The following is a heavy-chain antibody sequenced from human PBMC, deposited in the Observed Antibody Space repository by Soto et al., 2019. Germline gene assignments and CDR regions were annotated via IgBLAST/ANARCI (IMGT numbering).Heavy chain of an antibody. V-gene: IGHV4-4*07. CDR1: GASITSSSY. CDR2: FSLSGTT. CDR3: ARGMTPPGAPAWYYFDS. D-gene: IGHD2-8*02. J-gene: IGHJ4*02. Sequence: SETLSLTCTVSGASITSSSYWSWIRQPAGKGLEWIGRFSLSGTTNHNPSLRSRVTMSADVSKNQFSLRLTSVTAADTALYYCARGMTPPGAPAWYYFDSWGQGTLVTVSS.